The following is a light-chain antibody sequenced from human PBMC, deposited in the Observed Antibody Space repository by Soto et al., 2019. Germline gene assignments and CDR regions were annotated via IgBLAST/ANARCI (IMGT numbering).Light chain of an antibody. J-gene: IGKJ1*01. CDR2: WAS. CDR3: QQYYSTPPT. Sequence: DIVMTQSPDSLAVSLGERATINCKSSQSLLYSSNNKNYLAWYLHKPGQPPKLLMYWASTRESGVPDRFSGSGSGTDFTLTISSLQAEDVAVYYCQQYYSTPPTFGQGTKVEI. CDR1: QSLLYSSNNKNY. V-gene: IGKV4-1*01.